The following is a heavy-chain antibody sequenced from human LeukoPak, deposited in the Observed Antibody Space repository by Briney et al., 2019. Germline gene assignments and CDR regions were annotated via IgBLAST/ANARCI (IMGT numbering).Heavy chain of an antibody. Sequence: GGSLRLSCAASGFTFSSYAMSWVRQAPGKGLEWVSAISGSGGSTYYADSVKGRFTISRDNSKNTLYLQMNGLRAEDTAVYYCAKAEFSCSSTSCPTGPDYWGQGTLVTVSS. V-gene: IGHV3-23*01. CDR2: ISGSGGST. CDR1: GFTFSSYA. J-gene: IGHJ4*02. CDR3: AKAEFSCSSTSCPTGPDY. D-gene: IGHD2-2*01.